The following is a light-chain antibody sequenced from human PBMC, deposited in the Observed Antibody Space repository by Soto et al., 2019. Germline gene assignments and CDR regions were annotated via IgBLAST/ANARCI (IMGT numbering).Light chain of an antibody. CDR1: SSDVGSYNL. J-gene: IGLJ1*01. CDR3: CSYASRDTYV. Sequence: QSALAQPASVSGSPGQSITISCTGTSSDVGSYNLVSWYQQHPGKAPKLIIYEANKRPSGISNRLSGSESGNTASLTISGLQPEDEADYYCCSYASRDTYVFGTGTKVTVL. CDR2: EAN. V-gene: IGLV2-23*01.